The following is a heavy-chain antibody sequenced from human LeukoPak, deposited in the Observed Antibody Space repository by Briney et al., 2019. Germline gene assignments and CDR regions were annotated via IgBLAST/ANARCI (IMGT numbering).Heavy chain of an antibody. CDR1: GGTFSSYA. CDR2: IIPIFGTA. D-gene: IGHD5-24*01. V-gene: IGHV1-69*13. CDR3: ARTGRDGYKSGDV. Sequence: ASVKVSCKASGGTFSSYAISWVRQALGQGLEWMGGIIPIFGTANYAQKFQGRVTITADESTSTAYMELSSLRSEDTAVYYCARTGRDGYKSGDVWGKGTTVTVSS. J-gene: IGHJ6*04.